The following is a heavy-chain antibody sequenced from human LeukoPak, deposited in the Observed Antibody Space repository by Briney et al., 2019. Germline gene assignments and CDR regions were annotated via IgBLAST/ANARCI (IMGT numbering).Heavy chain of an antibody. CDR1: GFTFSSYA. CDR2: ISGSGDRT. Sequence: GGSLRLSCAPSGFTFSSYAMNWVRQAPGKGLEWVSSISGSGDRTYYADSVKGRFTISRDNSKNTLYLQMNSLRAEDTAVYYCARVAGSGWYATDYWGQGTLVTVSS. J-gene: IGHJ4*02. CDR3: ARVAGSGWYATDY. V-gene: IGHV3-23*01. D-gene: IGHD6-19*01.